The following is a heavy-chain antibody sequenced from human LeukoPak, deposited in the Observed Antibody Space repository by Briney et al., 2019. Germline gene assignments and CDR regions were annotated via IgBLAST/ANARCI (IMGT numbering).Heavy chain of an antibody. CDR1: GLTFSSYA. CDR2: ISGSGGST. D-gene: IGHD6-19*01. V-gene: IGHV3-23*01. J-gene: IGHJ4*02. Sequence: GGSLRLSCAASGLTFSSYAMSWVRQAPGKGLEWVSSISGSGGSTYHADSVKGRFTISRDNSKNTLYLQMNSLRAEDTAVYYCAKDKYSSGWYYFDYWGQGTLVTVSS. CDR3: AKDKYSSGWYYFDY.